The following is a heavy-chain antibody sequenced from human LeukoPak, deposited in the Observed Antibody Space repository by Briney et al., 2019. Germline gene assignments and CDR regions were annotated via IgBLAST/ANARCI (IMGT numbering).Heavy chain of an antibody. J-gene: IGHJ3*02. Sequence: GGSLRLSCAASGFTFSTYGMSWVCLPPGKGLEWVSAISGSGSSTYYADSVKGRFTISRDNSKNTLYLQMNSLRAEDTAVYYCAKTYYDSSGGAFDIWGQGTMVTVSS. CDR2: ISGSGSST. CDR1: GFTFSTYG. V-gene: IGHV3-23*01. D-gene: IGHD3-22*01. CDR3: AKTYYDSSGGAFDI.